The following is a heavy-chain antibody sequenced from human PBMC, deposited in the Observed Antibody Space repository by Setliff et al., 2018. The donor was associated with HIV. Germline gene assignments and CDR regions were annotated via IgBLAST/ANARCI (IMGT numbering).Heavy chain of an antibody. D-gene: IGHD6-19*01. J-gene: IGHJ3*02. V-gene: IGHV4-34*01. CDR1: GGSFSAYY. Sequence: SETLSLTCAVYGGSFSAYYWSWIRQPPGKGLERIGEINHSGSTAYNPSLKSRVTVSVDTSKNQFSLKLRSVAAADTAVYFCARAEAGAFDIWGPGTMVTV. CDR3: ARAEAGAFDI. CDR2: INHSGST.